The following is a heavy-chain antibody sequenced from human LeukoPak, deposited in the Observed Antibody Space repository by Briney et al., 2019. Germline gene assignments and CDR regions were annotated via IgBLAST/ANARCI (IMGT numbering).Heavy chain of an antibody. CDR1: GGSFSGYY. J-gene: IGHJ4*02. Sequence: PSETLSLTCAVYGGSFSGYYWSWIRQPPGKGLEWIGEINHSGSTNYNPSLKSRVTISVDTSKNQFSLKLSSVTAADTAVYYCARRPARYCSSTSCYRGFDYWGQGTLVTVSS. V-gene: IGHV4-34*01. D-gene: IGHD2-2*02. CDR2: INHSGST. CDR3: ARRPARYCSSTSCYRGFDY.